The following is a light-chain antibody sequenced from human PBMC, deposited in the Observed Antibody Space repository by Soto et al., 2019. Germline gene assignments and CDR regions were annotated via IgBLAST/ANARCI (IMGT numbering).Light chain of an antibody. CDR2: EVG. CDR1: SSDVGGFNY. CDR3: SAYTTISTLGV. J-gene: IGLJ3*02. Sequence: QSALTQPASVSGSPGQSITISCTGTSSDVGGFNYVSWYQHNPGKAPKLIIYEVGNRPSGVSNRFSGSKSGNTASRPISGLQAEDDADYYCSAYTTISTLGVFGGGTTVTVL. V-gene: IGLV2-14*01.